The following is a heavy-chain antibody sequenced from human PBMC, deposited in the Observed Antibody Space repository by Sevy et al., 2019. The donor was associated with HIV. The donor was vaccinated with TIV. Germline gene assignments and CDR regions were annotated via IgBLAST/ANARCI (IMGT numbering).Heavy chain of an antibody. V-gene: IGHV4-34*01. CDR1: GGSFSGYY. D-gene: IGHD3-16*02. J-gene: IGHJ3*02. CDR3: ARRSPYVWGSYRRGAFDI. CDR2: INHSGST. Sequence: SETLSLTCAVYGGSFSGYYWSWIRQPPGKGLEWIGEINHSGSTNYNPSLKSRVTISVDTSKNQFSLKLSSVTAADTAGYYCARRSPYVWGSYRRGAFDIWGQGTMVTVSS.